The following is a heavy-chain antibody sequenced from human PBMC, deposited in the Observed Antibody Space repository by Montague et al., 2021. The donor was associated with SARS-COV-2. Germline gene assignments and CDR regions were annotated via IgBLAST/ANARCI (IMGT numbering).Heavy chain of an antibody. J-gene: IGHJ4*02. V-gene: IGHV2-70*04. CDR1: GFSLSTSGMR. D-gene: IGHD3-9*01. CDR2: IDWDDDK. Sequence: PALVKPTQTLTLTRTFSGFSLSTSGMRASWIRQPPGKALEWLARIDWDDDKLYSTSLKTRLTISKDTSKNQVVLTMTNMDPVDTATYYCARSYYDILTAYYTPFDYWGQGTLVTVSS. CDR3: ARSYYDILTAYYTPFDY.